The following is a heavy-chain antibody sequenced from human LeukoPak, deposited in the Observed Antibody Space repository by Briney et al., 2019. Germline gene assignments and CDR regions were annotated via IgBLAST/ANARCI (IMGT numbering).Heavy chain of an antibody. CDR3: ATDAWGIHNWFDP. CDR1: GYTLTELS. Sequence: ASVKVSCRVSGYTLTELSMHWVRQAPGKGPEWMGGFDPEDGEAIYAQKFQGRVTMTEDTSTDTAYMELSSLRSEDTAVYYCATDAWGIHNWFDPWGQGTLVTVSS. J-gene: IGHJ5*02. CDR2: FDPEDGEA. V-gene: IGHV1-24*01. D-gene: IGHD6-13*01.